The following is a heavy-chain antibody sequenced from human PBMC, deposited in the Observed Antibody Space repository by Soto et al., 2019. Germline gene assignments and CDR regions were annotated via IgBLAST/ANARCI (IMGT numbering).Heavy chain of an antibody. CDR3: ARAQEGIAAAESGMDV. V-gene: IGHV5-10-1*01. D-gene: IGHD6-13*01. CDR1: GYSFTSYW. Sequence: PGESLNISCKGSGYSFTSYWISWVRQMPGKGLEWMGRIDPSDSYTNYSPSFQGHVTISADKPISTAYLQWSSLKASDTAMYYCARAQEGIAAAESGMDVWGQGTTVTVSS. J-gene: IGHJ6*02. CDR2: IDPSDSYT.